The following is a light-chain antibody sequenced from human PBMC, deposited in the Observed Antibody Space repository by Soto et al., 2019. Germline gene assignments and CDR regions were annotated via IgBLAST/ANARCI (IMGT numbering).Light chain of an antibody. J-gene: IGKJ3*01. CDR2: DTS. Sequence: EILFTQSPATLSLSPGERATFSCRASQSVSSYVAWYQQKPGQAPRLLIYDTSNRAPGIPARFGGSGSGTDFTLTISSLELEDVSVDYCQHSSEWSFLFPFGPGTKVEIK. CDR1: QSVSSY. CDR3: QHSSEWSFLFP. V-gene: IGKV3-11*01.